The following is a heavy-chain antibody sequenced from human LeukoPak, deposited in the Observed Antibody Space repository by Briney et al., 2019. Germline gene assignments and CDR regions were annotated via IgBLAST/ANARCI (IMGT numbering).Heavy chain of an antibody. V-gene: IGHV4-59*01. CDR2: IYYSGST. Sequence: SETLSLTCTVSGGSISSYYWSWIRQPPGKGLEWIGYIYYSGSTNYNPSLKSRVTISVDTSKNQFSLKMTSVTAADTAVYYCARGSRSSDYWAQGTLVTVSS. CDR3: ARGSRSSDY. J-gene: IGHJ4*02. CDR1: GGSISSYY.